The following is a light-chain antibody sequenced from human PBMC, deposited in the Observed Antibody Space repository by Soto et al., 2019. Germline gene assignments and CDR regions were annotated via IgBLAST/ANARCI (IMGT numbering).Light chain of an antibody. V-gene: IGLV8-61*01. J-gene: IGLJ2*01. Sequence: QTVVTQEPSFSVSPGGTVTLTCALTSGSVSTTYYPSWYQQTPGQAPRRLIYNTKTRSSGVPDRFSGSILGNKAALTIAGAQAGDESDYYCVIYMGSGISVFGGGTQLTVL. CDR2: NTK. CDR1: SGSVSTTYY. CDR3: VIYMGSGISV.